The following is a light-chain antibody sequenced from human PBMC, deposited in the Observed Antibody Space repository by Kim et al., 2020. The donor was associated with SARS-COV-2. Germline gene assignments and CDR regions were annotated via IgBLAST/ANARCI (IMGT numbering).Light chain of an antibody. CDR1: SSDVGGYKY. CDR2: EVD. CDR3: SSYIRGSTNYV. V-gene: IGLV2-14*01. J-gene: IGLJ1*01. Sequence: QSALTQPASVSGSPGQSITISRTGTSSDVGGYKYVSWYQQHPGKAPKLVIYEVDNRPSGVSIRFSGSKSGNTASLTISGLQAEDEADYYCSSYIRGSTNYVFGTGTKVTVL.